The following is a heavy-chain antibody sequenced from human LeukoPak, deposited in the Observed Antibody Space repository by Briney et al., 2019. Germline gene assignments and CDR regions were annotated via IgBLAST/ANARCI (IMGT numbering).Heavy chain of an antibody. CDR3: VRADAKKTAMVDY. CDR2: ISGSRSYI. Sequence: GGSLRLSWSASGFTFSSYGMKWVRQAPGKGLEWFSAISGSRSYIYYAASVKGRFTISRDNAKNSLYLQMNSLRVEDTAVYYCVRADAKKTAMVDYWGRGTLVAVSS. CDR1: GFTFSSYG. J-gene: IGHJ4*02. V-gene: IGHV3-21*01. D-gene: IGHD5-18*01.